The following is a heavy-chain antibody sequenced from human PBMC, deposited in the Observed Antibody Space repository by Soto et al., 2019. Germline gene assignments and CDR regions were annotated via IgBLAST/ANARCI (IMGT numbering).Heavy chain of an antibody. J-gene: IGHJ4*02. CDR2: INPNSGGT. D-gene: IGHD1-26*01. CDR3: ARGRSLVGATTPSYYFDY. Sequence: ASVKVSCKASGYTFTGYYMHWVRQAPGQGLEWMGWINPNSGGTNYAQKFQGWVTMTRDTSISTAYMELSRLRSDDTAVYYCARGRSLVGATTPSYYFDYWGQGTLVTVSS. CDR1: GYTFTGYY. V-gene: IGHV1-2*04.